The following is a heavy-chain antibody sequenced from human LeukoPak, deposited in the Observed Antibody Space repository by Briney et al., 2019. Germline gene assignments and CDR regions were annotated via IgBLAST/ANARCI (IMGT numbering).Heavy chain of an antibody. CDR2: INAGNGNT. D-gene: IGHD3-22*01. Sequence: ASVKVSCKASGYTFTSYAMHWVRQAPGQRLEWMGWINAGNGNTKYSQKFQGRVTITRDTSASTAYMELSSLRSEDTAVYYCARDSWHDSSGYYWGQGTLVTVSS. CDR3: ARDSWHDSSGYY. CDR1: GYTFTSYA. J-gene: IGHJ4*02. V-gene: IGHV1-3*01.